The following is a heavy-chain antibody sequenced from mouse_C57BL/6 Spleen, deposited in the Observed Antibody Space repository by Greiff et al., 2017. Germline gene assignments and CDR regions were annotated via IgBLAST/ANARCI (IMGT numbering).Heavy chain of an antibody. Sequence: QVQLQQPGAELVKPGASVKLSCKASGYTFTSYWMHWVKQRPGQGLEWIGEIDPSDSYTNYNQKFKGKSTLTVDKSSSTAYMQLSSLTSEDSAVYYCARRDYDVGYYFDYWGQGTTLTVSS. V-gene: IGHV1-69*01. CDR3: ARRDYDVGYYFDY. CDR2: IDPSDSYT. J-gene: IGHJ2*01. CDR1: GYTFTSYW. D-gene: IGHD2-4*01.